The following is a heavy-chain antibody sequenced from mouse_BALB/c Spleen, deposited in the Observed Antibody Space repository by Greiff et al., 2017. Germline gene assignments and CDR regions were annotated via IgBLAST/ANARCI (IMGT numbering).Heavy chain of an antibody. J-gene: IGHJ4*01. CDR3: ARGDYDYDNAMDY. D-gene: IGHD2-4*01. V-gene: IGHV3-2*02. CDR2: ISYSGST. CDR1: GYSITSDYA. Sequence: ESGPGLVKPSQSLSLTCTVTGYSITSDYAWNWIRQFPGNKLEWMGYISYSGSTSYNPSLKSRISITRDTSKNQFFLQLNSVTTEDTATYYCARGDYDYDNAMDYWGQGTSVTVSS.